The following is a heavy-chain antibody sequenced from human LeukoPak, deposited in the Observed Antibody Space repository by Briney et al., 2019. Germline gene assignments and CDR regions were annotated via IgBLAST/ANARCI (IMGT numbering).Heavy chain of an antibody. J-gene: IGHJ4*02. CDR1: GYTFTNYG. CDR3: ARSIAVAQFDY. CDR2: ISAYNGNT. Sequence: ASVKVSCKASGYTFTNYGFSWVRQAPGQGLEWMGWISAYNGNTGYAQKFQGRVTMTTDTSTSTAYMELRSLTSDDTAVYYCARSIAVAQFDYWGQGTLVTVSS. V-gene: IGHV1-18*04. D-gene: IGHD6-19*01.